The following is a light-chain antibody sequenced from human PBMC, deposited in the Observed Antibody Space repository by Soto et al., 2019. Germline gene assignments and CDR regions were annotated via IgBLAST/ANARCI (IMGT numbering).Light chain of an antibody. V-gene: IGKV1-5*01. J-gene: IGKJ1*01. CDR1: QSISSW. CDR2: DAS. CDR3: QQYNSYSPT. Sequence: DIQMTQSPSTLSASVGDRVTITCRASQSISSWLAWYQQKAGKAPKVLIYDASSLESGVPSRFSGSGSGTEFTPTISSLQPDDFAAYYCQQYNSYSPTFGQGTKVEIK.